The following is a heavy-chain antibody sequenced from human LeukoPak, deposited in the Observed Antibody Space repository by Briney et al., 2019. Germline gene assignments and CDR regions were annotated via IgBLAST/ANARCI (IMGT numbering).Heavy chain of an antibody. V-gene: IGHV3-21*01. CDR2: ISGSSSYI. CDR3: AKSPTREDYFDY. Sequence: GGSLRLSCAASGFTFSSYSMNWVRQAPGKGLEWVSSISGSSSYIYYADSVKGRFTISRDNAKNSLYLQMNSLRAEDTAVYYCAKSPTREDYFDYWGQGTLVTVSS. D-gene: IGHD1-26*01. J-gene: IGHJ4*02. CDR1: GFTFSSYS.